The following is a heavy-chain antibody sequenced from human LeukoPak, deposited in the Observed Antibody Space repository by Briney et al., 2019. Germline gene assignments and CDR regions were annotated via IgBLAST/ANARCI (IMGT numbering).Heavy chain of an antibody. J-gene: IGHJ4*02. Sequence: SETLSLTCSVWGGSICNYFWNGIRQPAGKGLEWIGRIYTSGSTNYNPSVKSRVTMSVDTSKNHFSLELSSVTAADTAVYYCARDDGSSDFDYWGRGTLVTVSS. CDR3: ARDDGSSDFDY. CDR2: IYTSGST. V-gene: IGHV4-4*07. CDR1: GGSICNYF. D-gene: IGHD6-6*01.